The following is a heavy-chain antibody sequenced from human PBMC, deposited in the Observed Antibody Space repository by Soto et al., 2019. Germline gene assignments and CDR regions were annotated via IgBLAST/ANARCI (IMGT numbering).Heavy chain of an antibody. CDR1: GYGFTTYG. CDR3: AKGGYGDY. J-gene: IGHJ4*02. Sequence: QVHLVQSGAEVKKPEASVKVSCKVSGYGFTTYGITWVRQAPGQGLEWMAWISAHNGTTDYAQNLQGRVTVTRDTSTSTAYMELRSLRSDDTAVYYCAKGGYGDYWGQGALVTVSS. V-gene: IGHV1-18*01. D-gene: IGHD1-1*01. CDR2: ISAHNGTT.